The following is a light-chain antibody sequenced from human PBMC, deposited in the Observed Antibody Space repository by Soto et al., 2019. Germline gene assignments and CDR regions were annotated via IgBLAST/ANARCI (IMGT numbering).Light chain of an antibody. CDR2: AES. J-gene: IGKJ3*01. V-gene: IGKV1-39*01. CDR3: QQTFNTPRST. Sequence: DIQLTQSPSSLSASVGDTVTITCRASQRISNYLNWYQQKPGRAPTLLIFAESRLQNGVPPRFSGSGSGTDFTLTITNLQPEDFAIYFCQQTFNTPRSTFGPGTRVDNK. CDR1: QRISNY.